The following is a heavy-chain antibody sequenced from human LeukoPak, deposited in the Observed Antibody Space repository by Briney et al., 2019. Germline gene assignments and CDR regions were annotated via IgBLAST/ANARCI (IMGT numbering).Heavy chain of an antibody. J-gene: IGHJ6*02. CDR3: ARDGYGSGSYLIYGMDV. CDR2: ISAYNGNT. Sequence: ASVKVSCKASGYTFTSYGISWVRQAPGQGLEWMGWISAYNGNTNYAQKLQGRVTMTTDTSTSTAYMELRSLRSDDTAVYYCARDGYGSGSYLIYGMDVWGQGTTVTVSS. V-gene: IGHV1-18*01. D-gene: IGHD3-10*01. CDR1: GYTFTSYG.